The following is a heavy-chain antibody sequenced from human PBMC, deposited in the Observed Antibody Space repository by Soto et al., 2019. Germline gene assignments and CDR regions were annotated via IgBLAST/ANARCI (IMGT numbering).Heavy chain of an antibody. CDR3: ARVTESSGSYRIYYYGMDV. V-gene: IGHV1-69*06. D-gene: IGHD3-10*01. J-gene: IGHJ6*02. CDR2: MNPNFGTA. Sequence: GASVKVSCKASGYTFTSYDINWVRQATGQGLEWMGWMNPNFGTANYAQKFQGRVTITANKSTSTAYMELSSLRSEDTAVYYCARVTESSGSYRIYYYGMDVWAKGPRSPSP. CDR1: GYTFTSYD.